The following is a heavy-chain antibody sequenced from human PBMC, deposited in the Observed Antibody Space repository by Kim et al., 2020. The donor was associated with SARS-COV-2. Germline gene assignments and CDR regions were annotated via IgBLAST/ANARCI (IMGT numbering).Heavy chain of an antibody. V-gene: IGHV7-4-1*02. Sequence: ASVKVSCKASGYTFTSYAMNWVRQAPGQGFEWMGWINTNTGNPTYAQGFTGRFVFSLDTSVSTAYLQISSLKAEDTAVYYCARDLGVLGVVAAPYPFDYWGQGTLVTVSS. CDR2: INTNTGNP. J-gene: IGHJ4*02. CDR1: GYTFTSYA. D-gene: IGHD2-15*01. CDR3: ARDLGVLGVVAAPYPFDY.